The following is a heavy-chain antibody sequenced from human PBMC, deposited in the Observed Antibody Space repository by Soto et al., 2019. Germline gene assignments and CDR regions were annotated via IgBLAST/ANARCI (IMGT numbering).Heavy chain of an antibody. CDR3: ARDRSSWYAFDI. J-gene: IGHJ3*02. CDR2: IYYSGST. CDR1: GGSISSGGYY. V-gene: IGHV4-31*03. Sequence: SETLSLTCTVSGGSISSGGYYWSWIRQHPGKGLEWIGYIYYSGSTYYNPSLKSRVTISVDTSKNQFSLKLSSMTAADTAVYYCARDRSSWYAFDIWGQGTMVTVSS. D-gene: IGHD6-13*01.